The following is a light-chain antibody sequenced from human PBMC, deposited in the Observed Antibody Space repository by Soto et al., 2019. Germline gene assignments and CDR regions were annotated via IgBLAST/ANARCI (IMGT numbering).Light chain of an antibody. CDR1: QSISSSH. CDR2: GAS. CDR3: QQYVSSPWT. V-gene: IGKV3-20*01. J-gene: IGKJ1*01. Sequence: EIVLTQSPGTLSLSPGERATLSCRASQSISSSHLAWYQQKAGQAPRVLIYGASSRATGIPARFSGSGSGTDFTLTISRLEPEDFAVYYCQQYVSSPWTFGQGTKVEIK.